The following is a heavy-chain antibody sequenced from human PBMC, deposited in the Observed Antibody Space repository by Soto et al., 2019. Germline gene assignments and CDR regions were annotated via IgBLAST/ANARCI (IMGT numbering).Heavy chain of an antibody. D-gene: IGHD5-12*01. CDR2: IYYSGST. V-gene: IGHV4-39*01. Sequence: SETLSLTCTVSGGSISSSTYYWGWIRQPPGKGLEWIGSIYYSGSTYYNPSLKSRVTISVDTSKNQFSLKLRSVTAADTAVYYCARPVRWLHPFEYWGQGTLVTVSS. CDR1: GGSISSSTYY. J-gene: IGHJ4*02. CDR3: ARPVRWLHPFEY.